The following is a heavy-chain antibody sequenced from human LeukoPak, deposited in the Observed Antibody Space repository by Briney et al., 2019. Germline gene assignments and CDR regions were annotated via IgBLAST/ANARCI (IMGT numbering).Heavy chain of an antibody. V-gene: IGHV3-48*02. J-gene: IGHJ4*02. CDR2: ISSDSRII. D-gene: IGHD1-26*01. Sequence: TGGSLRLSCAASGLTFSTYNMNWVRQAPGKGLEWVSFISSDSRIIYYADSVKGRFTVSRDNAKNSLYLQMNSLRDEDTAVYYCARNPAGIGDYWGQGTLVTVSS. CDR3: ARNPAGIGDY. CDR1: GLTFSTYN.